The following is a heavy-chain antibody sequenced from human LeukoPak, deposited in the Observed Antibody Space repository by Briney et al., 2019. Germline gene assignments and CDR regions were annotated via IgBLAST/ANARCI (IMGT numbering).Heavy chain of an antibody. CDR1: KYNFTSYW. V-gene: IGHV5-51*01. CDR2: IYPTDSDT. Sequence: GASLQISCKASKYNFTSYWIAWVRQLPGKGLECMGYIYPTDSDTRYSPSFQGQVTISVDKSISTAYLQWSSLKASDTAIYYCARYEFRYYFDYWGQGTLVTVSS. J-gene: IGHJ4*02. CDR3: ARYEFRYYFDY. D-gene: IGHD3-9*01.